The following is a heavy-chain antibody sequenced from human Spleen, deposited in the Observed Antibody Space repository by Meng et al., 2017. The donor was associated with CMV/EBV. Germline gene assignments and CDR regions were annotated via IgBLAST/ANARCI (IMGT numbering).Heavy chain of an antibody. D-gene: IGHD2-2*01. V-gene: IGHV3-15*01. Sequence: GGSLRLSCAASGFIVSSNYRSWVRQAPGKGLEWVGRIKSKTDGGTTDYAAPVKGRFTISRDDSKNTLYLQMNSLRAEDTAVYYCARDQALGYCSSTSCYEGGMDVWGQGTTVTVSS. CDR2: IKSKTDGGTT. J-gene: IGHJ6*02. CDR1: GFIVSSNY. CDR3: ARDQALGYCSSTSCYEGGMDV.